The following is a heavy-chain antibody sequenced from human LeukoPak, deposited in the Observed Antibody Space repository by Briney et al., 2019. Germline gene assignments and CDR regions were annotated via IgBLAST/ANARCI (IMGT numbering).Heavy chain of an antibody. CDR1: GLTFSSYA. J-gene: IGHJ6*02. CDR3: AKGYYYYYGMDV. Sequence: GGSLRLSCAASGLTFSSYAMTWVRQTPGKGLEWVAAISGGGGTTYYADSVKGRFTISRDNSKNTLYLQMNSLRAEGTAVYYCAKGYYYYYGMDVWGQGTTVTVSS. V-gene: IGHV3-23*01. CDR2: ISGGGGTT.